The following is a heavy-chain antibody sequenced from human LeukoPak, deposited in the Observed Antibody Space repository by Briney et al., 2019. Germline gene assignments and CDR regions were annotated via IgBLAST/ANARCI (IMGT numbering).Heavy chain of an antibody. CDR1: GFTFSNYG. D-gene: IGHD7-27*01. Sequence: GGYLRLACAASGFTFSNYGMHWVRQATGKGLEWVALISYDGSNTYFADSVMGRFSISRDNSKNTLYLQMNSLRAEDTALYYCAKGLTGGYPSNYFDPWGQGTLVTVSS. J-gene: IGHJ5*02. CDR3: AKGLTGGYPSNYFDP. CDR2: ISYDGSNT. V-gene: IGHV3-30*18.